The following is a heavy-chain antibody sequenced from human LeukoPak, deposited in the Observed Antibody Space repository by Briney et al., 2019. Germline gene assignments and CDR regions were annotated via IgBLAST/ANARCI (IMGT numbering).Heavy chain of an antibody. V-gene: IGHV4-39*01. D-gene: IGHD5-24*01. CDR2: IYYSGST. Sequence: SETLSLTCTVSGGSISSSSYYWGWIRQPPGKGLEWIGSIYYSGSTYYNPSLKSRVTISVDTSKNQFSLKLSSVTAADTAVYYCARFSRWIIPPDAFDIWGQGTMVTVSS. CDR1: GGSISSSSYY. CDR3: ARFSRWIIPPDAFDI. J-gene: IGHJ3*02.